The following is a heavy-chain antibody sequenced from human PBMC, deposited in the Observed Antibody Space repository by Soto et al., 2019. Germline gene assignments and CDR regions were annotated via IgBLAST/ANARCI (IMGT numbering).Heavy chain of an antibody. CDR3: ASNAYTYYYDRSGYSFDY. CDR2: ISGSGGST. CDR1: GFTFISYA. V-gene: IGHV3-23*01. Sequence: GGALRVSCAASGFTFISYAMSWVRQAPWKGLEWVSAISGSGGSTYFADSVKGRFTISRDNSKNTLYLQMNSLRAEDTAVYYCASNAYTYYYDRSGYSFDYWGEGPLVTVS. J-gene: IGHJ4*02. D-gene: IGHD3-22*01.